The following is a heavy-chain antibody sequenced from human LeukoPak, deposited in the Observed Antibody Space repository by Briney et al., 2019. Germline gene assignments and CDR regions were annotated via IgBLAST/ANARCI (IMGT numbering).Heavy chain of an antibody. V-gene: IGHV4-31*03. CDR2: IYDTGST. CDR3: ARVKGHTWFDP. CDR1: GGSINSGGCY. J-gene: IGHJ5*02. Sequence: SETLSLTCTVSGGSINSGGCYWSWIRQHPGKGLEWIGYIYDTGSTYYNPSLKSRVVISVDTSKNQFSLKLTSVTAADTAVYYCARVKGHTWFDPWGQGTLVTVSS.